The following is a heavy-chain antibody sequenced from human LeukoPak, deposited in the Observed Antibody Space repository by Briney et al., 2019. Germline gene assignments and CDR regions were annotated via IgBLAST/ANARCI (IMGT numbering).Heavy chain of an antibody. CDR1: GGSISSGGYY. V-gene: IGHV4-31*03. D-gene: IGHD2-21*02. CDR3: ARGLSHQEPFNFDY. J-gene: IGHJ4*02. CDR2: IYYSGST. Sequence: PSQTLSLTCTVSGGSISSGGYYWSWIRQHPGKGLEWIGYIYYSGSTYYNPSLKSRVTISVDTSKNQFSLKLSSVTAADTAVYYCARGLSHQEPFNFDYWGQGTLVTVSS.